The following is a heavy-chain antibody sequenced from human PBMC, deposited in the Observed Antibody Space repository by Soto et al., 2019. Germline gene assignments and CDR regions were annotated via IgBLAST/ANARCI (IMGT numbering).Heavy chain of an antibody. CDR3: AGTAPTTYYYDSSGP. CDR2: IYYSGST. D-gene: IGHD3-22*01. J-gene: IGHJ5*02. CDR1: GGSISSGDYY. V-gene: IGHV4-30-4*01. Sequence: PSETLSLTCTVSGGSISSGDYYWSWIRQPPGKGLEWIGYIYYSGSTYYNPSLKSRVTISVDTSKNQFSLKLSSVTAADTAVYYCAGTAPTTYYYDSSGPWGQGTLVTVS.